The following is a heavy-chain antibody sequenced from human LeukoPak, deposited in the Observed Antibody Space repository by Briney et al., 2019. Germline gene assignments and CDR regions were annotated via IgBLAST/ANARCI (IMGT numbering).Heavy chain of an antibody. V-gene: IGHV3-30*02. CDR3: VKAEYCSSTSCYDYYYYGVDV. J-gene: IGHJ6*02. D-gene: IGHD2-2*01. CDR1: GFTFSNYG. Sequence: GGSLRLSCAASGFTFSNYGMHWVRQAPGKGLEWVAVIWYDGGNKYYADSVKGRFTISRDNSKNTLYLQMSSLRAEDTAVYYCVKAEYCSSTSCYDYYYYGVDVWGQGTTVTVSS. CDR2: IWYDGGNK.